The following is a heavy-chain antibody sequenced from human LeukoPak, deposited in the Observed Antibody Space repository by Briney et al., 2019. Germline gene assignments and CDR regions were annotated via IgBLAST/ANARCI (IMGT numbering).Heavy chain of an antibody. Sequence: PGGSLRLSCAASGFTFSSYGFNWVRQAPGKGLEWVAVIWYDGSNKYYADSVKGRFTISRDNSKNTLYLQMNSLRAEDTAVYYCARAPVRGYYASFDYWGQGTLVTVSS. J-gene: IGHJ4*02. D-gene: IGHD3-22*01. CDR3: ARAPVRGYYASFDY. CDR2: IWYDGSNK. V-gene: IGHV3-33*08. CDR1: GFTFSSYG.